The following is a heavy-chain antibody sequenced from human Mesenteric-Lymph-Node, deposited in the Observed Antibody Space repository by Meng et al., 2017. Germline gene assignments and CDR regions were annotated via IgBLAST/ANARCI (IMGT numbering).Heavy chain of an antibody. D-gene: IGHD3-22*01. CDR3: VRDGRGRFDNSGYSWVDS. Sequence: GGSLRLSCAASGFTFVDYAMHWVRQAPGKGLEWVSGISWNSGSIGYADSVKGRFTISRDNAKNSLYLQMNSLRAEDTAVYYCVRDGRGRFDNSGYSWVDSWGQGNLVTVSS. V-gene: IGHV3-9*01. CDR1: GFTFVDYA. CDR2: ISWNSGSI. J-gene: IGHJ5*01.